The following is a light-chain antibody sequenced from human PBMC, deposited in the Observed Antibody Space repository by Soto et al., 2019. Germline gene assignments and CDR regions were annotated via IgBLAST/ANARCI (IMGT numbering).Light chain of an antibody. J-gene: IGKJ2*01. CDR1: QSLLHSNGYNY. Sequence: DIVMTQSPLSLPVTPGEPASISCRSSQSLLHSNGYNYLDWYLQKPGQSPQLLIYLGSNRASGVPDRCSGSGSGTDFTLKISRVEAEDVGVYYCMQALHTPYTFGQGTKLEIK. V-gene: IGKV2-28*01. CDR2: LGS. CDR3: MQALHTPYT.